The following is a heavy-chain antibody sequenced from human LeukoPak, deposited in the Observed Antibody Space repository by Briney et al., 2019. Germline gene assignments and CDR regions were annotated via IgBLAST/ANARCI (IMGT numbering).Heavy chain of an antibody. CDR1: GGSFSGYY. D-gene: IGHD2-2*01. Sequence: SETLSLTCAVYGGSFSGYYWSWIRQPPGKGLEWIGEINHSGSNNLNPSLKSRVTISVDTAENQFSLKLSSVTAADTAVYYCARKETRTVPGAFDIWGQGTMVIVSS. CDR3: ARKETRTVPGAFDI. CDR2: INHSGSN. J-gene: IGHJ3*02. V-gene: IGHV4-34*01.